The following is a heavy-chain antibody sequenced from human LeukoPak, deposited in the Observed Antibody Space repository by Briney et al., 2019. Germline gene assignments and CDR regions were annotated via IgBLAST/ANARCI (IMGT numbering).Heavy chain of an antibody. V-gene: IGHV3-48*03. CDR2: ISSSGSTI. J-gene: IGHJ4*02. Sequence: GGSLRLSCAASGFTFSSYEMNWVRQAPGKGLEWVSYISSSGSTIYYADSVKGRFTISRDNAKNSLYLQMNSLRAEDTSVYFCARDSLSCSGGHCYFDSWGQGALVTVSS. CDR1: GFTFSSYE. CDR3: ARDSLSCSGGHCYFDS. D-gene: IGHD2-15*01.